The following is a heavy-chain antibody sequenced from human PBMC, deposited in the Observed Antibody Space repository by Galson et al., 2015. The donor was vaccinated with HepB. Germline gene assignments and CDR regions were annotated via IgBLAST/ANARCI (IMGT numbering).Heavy chain of an antibody. CDR1: GISIRPNY. D-gene: IGHD2-15*01. J-gene: IGHJ4*02. Sequence: QVQLQESGPGLVRPSETLSLTCDVSGISIRPNYWSWIRQPPGKGLEWIGYIYFSGSTSYNPSLQSRVSMSVDTSKNLFSLKLRSATAADTAVYYCARHKDIRSWFNPPFDYWGQGILVTVSS. CDR2: IYFSGST. CDR3: ARHKDIRSWFNPPFDY. V-gene: IGHV4-59*08.